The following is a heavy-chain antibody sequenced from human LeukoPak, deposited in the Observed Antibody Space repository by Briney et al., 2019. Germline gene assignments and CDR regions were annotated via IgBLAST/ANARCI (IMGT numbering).Heavy chain of an antibody. D-gene: IGHD5-12*01. CDR3: AKDGLRGYDFDS. V-gene: IGHV3-23*01. Sequence: PGGSLRLSCAASGFIVSSNYMTWVRQGPGKGLEWVARISNAAGTTNYADSVRGRFTISRDNSQNTLYLQMSSLRVEDTAEYYCAKDGLRGYDFDSWGQGTLVIVSS. CDR2: ISNAAGTT. J-gene: IGHJ5*01. CDR1: GFIVSSNY.